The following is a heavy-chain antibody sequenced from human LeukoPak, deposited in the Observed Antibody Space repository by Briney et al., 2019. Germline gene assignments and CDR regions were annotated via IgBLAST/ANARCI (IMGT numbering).Heavy chain of an antibody. CDR3: ARGYTAMDPFDY. V-gene: IGHV1-46*01. D-gene: IGHD5-18*01. CDR2: INPSGGST. Sequence: ASVKVSCKASGYTFTSYYMHWVRQAPGQGLEWMGIINPSGGSTSYAQKFRGRVTMTRDTSTSTVYMELSNLRSEDTAVYYCARGYTAMDPFDYWGQGTLVTVSS. CDR1: GYTFTSYY. J-gene: IGHJ4*02.